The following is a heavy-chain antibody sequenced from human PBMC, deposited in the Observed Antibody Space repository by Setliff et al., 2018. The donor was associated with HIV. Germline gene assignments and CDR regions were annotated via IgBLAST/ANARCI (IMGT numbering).Heavy chain of an antibody. Sequence: GASVKVSCKASGGTFSSYAITWVRQAPGQGLEWMGGIIPLHGIANYIQKFQGRVTITADKSTTTAYMELSSLRSEDTAVYYCASGNNLQRFDYWGQGTLVTVS. D-gene: IGHD1-1*01. CDR3: ASGNNLQRFDY. CDR1: GGTFSSYA. J-gene: IGHJ4*02. CDR2: IIPLHGIA. V-gene: IGHV1-69*10.